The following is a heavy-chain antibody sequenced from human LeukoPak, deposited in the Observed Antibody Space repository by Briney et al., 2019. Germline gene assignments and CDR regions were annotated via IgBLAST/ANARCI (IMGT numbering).Heavy chain of an antibody. CDR1: GFTLSNYW. Sequence: GGSLRLSCEAPGFTLSNYWMYWVRQAPGKGLVWVSRIISDGSSNYADSVKGRFTISRDNAKNTLYLQMNSLRAEDTAVYYCVRGVYASGSSPWGQGTLVTVSS. CDR2: IISDGSS. J-gene: IGHJ5*02. D-gene: IGHD3-10*01. V-gene: IGHV3-74*01. CDR3: VRGVYASGSSP.